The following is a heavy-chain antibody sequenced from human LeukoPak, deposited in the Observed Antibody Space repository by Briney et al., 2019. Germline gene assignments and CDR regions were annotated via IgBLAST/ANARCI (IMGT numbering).Heavy chain of an antibody. CDR2: IYYSGST. J-gene: IGHJ4*02. CDR3: ASYYYDSSGYYYFDY. V-gene: IGHV4-30-4*01. Sequence: PSQTLSLTCTVSGGSISSGDYYWSWIRQPPGKGLEWIGYIYYSGSTNYNPSLKSRVTISVDTSKNQFSLKLSSVTAADTAVYYCASYYYDSSGYYYFDYWGQGTLVTVSS. D-gene: IGHD3-22*01. CDR1: GGSISSGDYY.